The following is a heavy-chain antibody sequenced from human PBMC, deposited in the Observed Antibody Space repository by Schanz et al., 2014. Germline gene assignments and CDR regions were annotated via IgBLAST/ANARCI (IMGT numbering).Heavy chain of an antibody. Sequence: QVQLVDSGGGLVKPGGSLRLSCTASGFPFSDYFMAWIRQAPGRGLEWVSYIGNGGVTKYYADSVKGRFTISRDNSKNSLYLQMNSLRAEDTAVYYCAKARFGELSAFDIWGQGTMVTVSS. D-gene: IGHD3-10*01. J-gene: IGHJ3*02. CDR1: GFPFSDYF. V-gene: IGHV3-11*01. CDR3: AKARFGELSAFDI. CDR2: IGNGGVTK.